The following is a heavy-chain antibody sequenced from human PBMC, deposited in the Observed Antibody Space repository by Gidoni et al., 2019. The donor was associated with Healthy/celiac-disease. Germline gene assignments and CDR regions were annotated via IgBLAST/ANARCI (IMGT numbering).Heavy chain of an antibody. CDR3: ARALGYCTGGVCSYYYGMDV. J-gene: IGHJ6*04. D-gene: IGHD2-8*02. V-gene: IGHV4-59*01. CDR1: GGSNSGYY. CDR2: IYYSGSP. Sequence: QVQLQESGTGLVRPTETLTFTSTVSGGSNSGYYWSWSRQPPGKGLEWFGYIYYSGSPNYNPSLKSRGTRSVDTSKNQFSLKLSSVTAADTAVYYCARALGYCTGGVCSYYYGMDVWGKGTTVTVSS.